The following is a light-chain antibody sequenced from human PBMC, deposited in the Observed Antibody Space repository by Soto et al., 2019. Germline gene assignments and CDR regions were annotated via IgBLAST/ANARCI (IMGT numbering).Light chain of an antibody. Sequence: QSALTQPASVSGSPGQSITISCTGTSNDVGGYKYVSWYQQHPGKAPKLMIYDVSNRPSGVSHRFSGSKSGDTASLTISGLQAEDEAAYYCSSATTSTTRVFGTGTKVTVL. CDR2: DVS. V-gene: IGLV2-14*01. CDR3: SSATTSTTRV. J-gene: IGLJ1*01. CDR1: SNDVGGYKY.